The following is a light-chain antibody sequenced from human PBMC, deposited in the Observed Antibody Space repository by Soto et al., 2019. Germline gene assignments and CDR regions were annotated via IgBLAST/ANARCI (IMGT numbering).Light chain of an antibody. CDR3: AAWDDSLNGYV. CDR1: SSNIGSNT. V-gene: IGLV1-44*01. Sequence: QAVVTQPPSASGTPGQRDTISCSGSSSNIGSNTVNWYQQLPGTAPKLLIYSNNQRPSGVPDRFSGSKSGTSASLAISGLQSEDEADYYCAAWDDSLNGYVFGTWTKVTVL. CDR2: SNN. J-gene: IGLJ1*01.